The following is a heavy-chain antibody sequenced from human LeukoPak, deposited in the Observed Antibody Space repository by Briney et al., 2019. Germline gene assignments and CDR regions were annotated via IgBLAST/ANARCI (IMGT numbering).Heavy chain of an antibody. CDR3: ARVSVDTAMVTYDY. D-gene: IGHD5-18*01. Sequence: SETLSLTCTVSGGSISSGGYYWSWIRQHPGKGLEWIGYIYYSGSTYYNPSLKSRVTISVDTSKNQFSLKLSSVTAADTAVYYCARVSVDTAMVTYDYWGQGTLVTVSS. V-gene: IGHV4-31*03. CDR1: GGSISSGGYY. J-gene: IGHJ4*02. CDR2: IYYSGST.